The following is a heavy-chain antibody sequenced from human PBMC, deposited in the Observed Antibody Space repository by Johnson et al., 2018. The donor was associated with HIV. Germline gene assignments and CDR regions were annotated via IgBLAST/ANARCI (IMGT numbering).Heavy chain of an antibody. J-gene: IGHJ3*02. CDR1: GFTVSSNY. V-gene: IGHV3-66*01. Sequence: VQLVESGGGLVQPGGSLRLSCAAFGFTVSSNYMSWVRQAPGKGLEWVSVIYSGGSTYYADSVKARFTISRDNSKNTLYLHMSSLRAEDTAVYYCARDQSNGWNRGAFDIWGQGTVVTVSS. CDR3: ARDQSNGWNRGAFDI. D-gene: IGHD6-19*01. CDR2: IYSGGST.